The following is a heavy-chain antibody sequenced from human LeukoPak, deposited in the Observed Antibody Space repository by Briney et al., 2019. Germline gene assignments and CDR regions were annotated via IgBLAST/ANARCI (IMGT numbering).Heavy chain of an antibody. D-gene: IGHD2-21*02. J-gene: IGHJ4*02. Sequence: GGSLRLSCAASGFTFSSYTLHWVRQAPGKGLEWVAVISYDGSTKYYADSVRGRFTISRDNSKDTLYLQMSSLRAEDTAVYYCARAIRAPAYCAGACSYFDYWGQGTLVTVSS. CDR3: ARAIRAPAYCAGACSYFDY. CDR2: ISYDGSTK. V-gene: IGHV3-30-3*01. CDR1: GFTFSSYT.